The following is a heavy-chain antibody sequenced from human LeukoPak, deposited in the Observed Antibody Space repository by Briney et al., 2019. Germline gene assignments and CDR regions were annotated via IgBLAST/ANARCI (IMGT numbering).Heavy chain of an antibody. CDR3: ARGRAGGLLQPIDY. CDR2: INPNSGGT. V-gene: IGHV1-2*02. Sequence: ASVKVSCKASGYTFTGHYMHWVRQAPGQGLEWMGWINPNSGGTNYAQKFQGRVTMTRDTSIGTAYMELSRLRSDDTAVYYCARGRAGGLLQPIDYWGQGTLVTVSS. CDR1: GYTFTGHY. J-gene: IGHJ4*02. D-gene: IGHD1-26*01.